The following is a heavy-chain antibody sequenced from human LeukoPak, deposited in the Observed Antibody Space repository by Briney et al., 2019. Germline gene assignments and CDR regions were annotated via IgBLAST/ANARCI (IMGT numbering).Heavy chain of an antibody. D-gene: IGHD3-22*01. CDR2: IIPIFGTA. J-gene: IGHJ6*03. Sequence: SVKVSCKASGGTFSSYAISWVRQAPGQGLEWMGGIIPIFGTANYAQKFQGRVTITADESTSTAYMELSSVTAADTAVYYCARAVYYDSSGYYSGDYYYYMDVWGKGTTVTVSS. V-gene: IGHV1-69*13. CDR1: GGTFSSYA. CDR3: ARAVYYDSSGYYSGDYYYYMDV.